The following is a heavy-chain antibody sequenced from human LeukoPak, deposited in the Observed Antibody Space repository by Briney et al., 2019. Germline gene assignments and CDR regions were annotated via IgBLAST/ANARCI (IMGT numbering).Heavy chain of an antibody. J-gene: IGHJ4*02. CDR2: ISYDGSNK. V-gene: IGHV3-30*03. CDR1: GFTFSSYG. D-gene: IGHD6-19*01. CDR3: ARGVAGDY. Sequence: GGSLRLSCAASGFTFSSYGMHWVRQAPGKGLEWVAVISYDGSNKYYADSVKGRFTISRDNAKNSLYLQMNSLRDEDTAVYYCARGVAGDYWGQGTLVTVSS.